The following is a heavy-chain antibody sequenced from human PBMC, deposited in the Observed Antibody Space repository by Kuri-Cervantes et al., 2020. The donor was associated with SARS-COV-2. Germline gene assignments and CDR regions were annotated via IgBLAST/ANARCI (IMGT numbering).Heavy chain of an antibody. CDR2: IWYDGSDK. V-gene: IGHV3-33*08. CDR3: ARDRGDFWSGSINY. J-gene: IGHJ4*02. CDR1: GFTFSSYG. Sequence: GGSLRLSCAASGFTFSSYGMHWVRQAPGKGLEWVAVIWYDGSDKYYADSVKGRFTISRDNPKNTLYLQMNSLRAEDTAVYYCARDRGDFWSGSINYWGQGTLVTVSS. D-gene: IGHD3-3*01.